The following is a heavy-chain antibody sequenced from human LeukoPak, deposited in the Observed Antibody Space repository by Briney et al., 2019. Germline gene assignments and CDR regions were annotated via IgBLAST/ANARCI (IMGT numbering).Heavy chain of an antibody. CDR2: IYYSGST. D-gene: IGHD2-21*02. CDR1: GGSISSSSYY. Sequence: SETLSLTCTVSGGSISSSSYYWGWIRQPPGKGLEWIGSIYYSGSTYYNPSLKSRVTISVDTSKNQFSLKLSSVTAADTAVYYCARGSYCGGDCYAIPSHYYYIDVWGKGATVTVSS. V-gene: IGHV4-39*07. J-gene: IGHJ6*03. CDR3: ARGSYCGGDCYAIPSHYYYIDV.